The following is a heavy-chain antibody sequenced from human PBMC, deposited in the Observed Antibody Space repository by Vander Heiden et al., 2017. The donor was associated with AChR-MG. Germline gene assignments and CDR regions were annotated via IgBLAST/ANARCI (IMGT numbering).Heavy chain of an antibody. D-gene: IGHD5-18*01. J-gene: IGHJ6*03. CDR1: GGTFSSYA. Sequence: QVQLVQSGAEVKKPGSSVKVSCKASGGTFSSYAISWVRQAPGQGIEWMGGIIPIFGTENYAQKVKGRFTITADKSTSTADMERSSMRSEETAVYYCATWGDTAMVGGGHYYYYMDVWGKGTTVTVSS. CDR2: IIPIFGTE. V-gene: IGHV1-69*06. CDR3: ATWGDTAMVGGGHYYYYMDV.